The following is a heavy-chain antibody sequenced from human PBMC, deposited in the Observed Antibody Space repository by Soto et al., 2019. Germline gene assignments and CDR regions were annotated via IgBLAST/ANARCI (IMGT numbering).Heavy chain of an antibody. J-gene: IGHJ4*02. CDR2: ISGSGGST. CDR3: AKEGEHSSGWANFDY. Sequence: GGSLRLSCAASGFTSSSYVMSWVRQAPGKGLEWVSAISGSGGSTYYADSVKGRFTISRDNSKNTLYLQMNSLRAEDTAVYYCAKEGEHSSGWANFDYWGQGTLVTVSS. D-gene: IGHD6-19*01. CDR1: GFTSSSYV. V-gene: IGHV3-23*01.